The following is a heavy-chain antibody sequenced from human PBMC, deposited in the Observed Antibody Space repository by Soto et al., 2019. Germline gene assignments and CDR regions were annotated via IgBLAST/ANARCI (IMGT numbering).Heavy chain of an antibody. D-gene: IGHD3-22*01. CDR1: GFTITTSA. CDR3: AADSVVRDNFDY. V-gene: IGHV1-58*01. Sequence: ASVKASCKSSGFTITTSAVQCVRQARGQRLEWIGWIVVDSGNTNYAQKFQERVTITRDMSTSTVYMELSSLRSEDTAVYYCAADSVVRDNFDYWGQGTLVTVSS. J-gene: IGHJ4*02. CDR2: IVVDSGNT.